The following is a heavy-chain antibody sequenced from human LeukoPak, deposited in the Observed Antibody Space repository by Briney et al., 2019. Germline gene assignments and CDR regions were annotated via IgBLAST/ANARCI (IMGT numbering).Heavy chain of an antibody. D-gene: IGHD3-22*01. J-gene: IGHJ4*02. CDR3: AREYDYYDSSGYYYPFDY. Sequence: GSLRLSRAASGFIFSTYYMNLVRQAPREGLGVVSFISKSSSYIYYADSVKGRFTISRDNAKNSLYLQMNSLRAEDTAVYYCAREYDYYDSSGYYYPFDYWGQGTLVTVSS. CDR2: ISKSSSYI. CDR1: GFIFSTYY. V-gene: IGHV3-21*01.